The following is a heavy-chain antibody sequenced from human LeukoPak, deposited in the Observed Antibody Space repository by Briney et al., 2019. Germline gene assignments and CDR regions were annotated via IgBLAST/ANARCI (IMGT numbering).Heavy chain of an antibody. J-gene: IGHJ6*03. CDR3: ARDRLIAVANIGGVSYYYYMDV. Sequence: GGSLRLSCAASGFTFSSYWMSWVRQAPGKGLEWVANIKKDGNEKYYVDSAKGRFTISRDNAKNSLYLQMNSLRAEDTAVYYCARDRLIAVANIGGVSYYYYMDVWGKGTTVTVSS. D-gene: IGHD6-19*01. CDR2: IKKDGNEK. CDR1: GFTFSSYW. V-gene: IGHV3-7*01.